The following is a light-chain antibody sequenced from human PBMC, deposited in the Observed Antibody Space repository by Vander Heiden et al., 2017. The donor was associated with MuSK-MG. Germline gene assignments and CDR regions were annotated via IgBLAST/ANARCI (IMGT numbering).Light chain of an antibody. J-gene: IGKJ2*01. CDR2: GAS. V-gene: IGKV3-15*01. CDR3: QQYNNWPPA. Sequence: EIAMTQSPATLSVSPGERATLSGRASQSVSSNLAWYQQKPGQAPRLLIYGASTRATGIPARFSGSGSGTEFTLTISSLQSEDFAVYYCQQYNNWPPAFGQGTKLEIK. CDR1: QSVSSN.